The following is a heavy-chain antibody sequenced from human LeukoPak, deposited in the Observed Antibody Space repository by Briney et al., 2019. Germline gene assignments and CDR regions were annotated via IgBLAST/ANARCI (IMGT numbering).Heavy chain of an antibody. V-gene: IGHV4-59*11. CDR2: VYQSGTT. CDR1: GGSMTSHY. J-gene: IGHJ5*01. D-gene: IGHD3-10*01. Sequence: SETLSRTCTVSGGSMTSHYWSWLRQPTGKGLEWIGYVYQSGTTNYNPSLKSRVTISADTSRNQFSLKLSSVTAADTAVYYCARKSSGWFDSWGQGTLVTVSS. CDR3: ARKSSGWFDS.